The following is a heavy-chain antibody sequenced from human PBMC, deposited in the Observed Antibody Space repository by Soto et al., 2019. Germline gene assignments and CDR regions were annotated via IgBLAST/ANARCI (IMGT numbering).Heavy chain of an antibody. V-gene: IGHV4-31*03. Sequence: SETLSLTCTVSDDSISSGGYYWSWIRQHPGKGLEWIGCIYGTGKMYYKSSLKNRLTFSVDTSKNHFSLKLTSVTAADTAVYYCARGTDTWFFALWGRGTLVTVSS. CDR1: DDSISSGGYY. CDR2: IYGTGKM. CDR3: ARGTDTWFFAL. J-gene: IGHJ2*01. D-gene: IGHD3-9*01.